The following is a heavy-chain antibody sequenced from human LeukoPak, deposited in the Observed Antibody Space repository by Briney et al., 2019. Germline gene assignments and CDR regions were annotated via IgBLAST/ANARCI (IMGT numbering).Heavy chain of an antibody. CDR3: ARGDPFMITLGGVSGDY. CDR1: GFTFGRYA. D-gene: IGHD3-16*01. J-gene: IGHJ4*02. CDR2: ISYDGRKK. V-gene: IGHV3-30*04. Sequence: GGSLRLSCAASGFTFGRYAMHWVRQAPAKGLDWVAVISYDGRKKCYGDSVKGRFTISRDISKNTLYLQMDSLRVEDTAVYYCARGDPFMITLGGVSGDYWGQGTLVTVSS.